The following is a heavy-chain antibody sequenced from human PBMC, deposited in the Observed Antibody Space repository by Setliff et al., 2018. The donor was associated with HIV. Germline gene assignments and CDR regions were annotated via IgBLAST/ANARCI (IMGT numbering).Heavy chain of an antibody. D-gene: IGHD3-22*01. Sequence: PGGSLRLSCAASGFTFSSYAMHWVRQAPGKGLEWVAVISYDGSNKYYADSVKGRFTISRDNSKNTLYLQMNSLRAEDTAVYYCARVRDYYDSGAQAFDIWGQGTMVTVSS. CDR1: GFTFSSYA. J-gene: IGHJ3*02. CDR2: ISYDGSNK. CDR3: ARVRDYYDSGAQAFDI. V-gene: IGHV3-30*04.